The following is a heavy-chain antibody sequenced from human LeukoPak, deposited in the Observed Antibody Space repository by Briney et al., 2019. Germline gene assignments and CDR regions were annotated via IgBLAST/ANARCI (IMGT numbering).Heavy chain of an antibody. CDR2: IRGVGGST. V-gene: IGHV3-23*01. CDR1: GFTFSSYG. CDR3: AKGEGSYHGLDY. Sequence: GGTLRLSCAASGFTFSSYGMSWVRQAPGKGLEWVSAIRGVGGSTYYADSVKGRFTISRDNSKNTLYLQMNSLRAEDTAVYYCAKGEGSYHGLDYWGQGTLVTVSS. D-gene: IGHD1-26*01. J-gene: IGHJ4*02.